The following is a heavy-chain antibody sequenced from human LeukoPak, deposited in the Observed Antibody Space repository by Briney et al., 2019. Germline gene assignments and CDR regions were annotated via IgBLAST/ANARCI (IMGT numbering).Heavy chain of an antibody. CDR3: AREDHSKYEY. CDR1: GFSFSSYW. CDR2: IKQDGSEK. Sequence: GGSLRLSCVASGFSFSSYWMSWVRQAPGKGPEWAASIKQDGSEKFYVDSVKGRFTISKDNARNSLYLQINSLRAEDTAVYYCAREDHSKYEYWGQGTLVTVSS. J-gene: IGHJ4*02. D-gene: IGHD4-11*01. V-gene: IGHV3-7*01.